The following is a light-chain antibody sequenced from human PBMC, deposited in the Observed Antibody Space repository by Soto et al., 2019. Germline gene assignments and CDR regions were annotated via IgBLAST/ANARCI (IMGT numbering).Light chain of an antibody. CDR3: SSYTGSSTTYV. V-gene: IGLV2-14*01. Sequence: QSALTQSASVSGSPGQSITISCTGTSSDIGAYNYVSWYQQHPGKAPKLMIYEVSNRPSGVSNRFSGSKSGNTASLTISGLQDEDEDEYSGSSYTGSSTTYVFGTGTKLTVL. CDR1: SSDIGAYNY. J-gene: IGLJ1*01. CDR2: EVS.